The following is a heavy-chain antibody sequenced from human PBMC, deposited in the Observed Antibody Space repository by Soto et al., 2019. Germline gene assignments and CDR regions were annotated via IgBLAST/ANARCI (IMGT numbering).Heavy chain of an antibody. CDR3: ARGTGYSNGWYFDY. J-gene: IGHJ4*02. CDR2: IYPGDSDT. D-gene: IGHD6-19*01. CDR1: GYRFSNYW. Sequence: PGESLKISCEASGYRFSNYWIAWVRQMPGKGLEWMGIIYPGDSDTRYSPSFEGQVTISADSSITTAYLQWSSLKASDIAVYYCARGTGYSNGWYFDYWGQGTLVTVSS. V-gene: IGHV5-51*01.